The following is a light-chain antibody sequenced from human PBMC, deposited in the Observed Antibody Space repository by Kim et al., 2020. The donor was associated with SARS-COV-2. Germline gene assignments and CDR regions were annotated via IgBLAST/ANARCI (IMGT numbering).Light chain of an antibody. Sequence: GQSITLSCNGTSSDVGGYNYVSWYQQHPGKAPKLMIYDVSYRPSGVSNRFSGSKSGNTASLTISGLQAEDEADYYCSSYTSSSTLVFGTGTKATVL. CDR2: DVS. V-gene: IGLV2-14*03. J-gene: IGLJ1*01. CDR3: SSYTSSSTLV. CDR1: SSDVGGYNY.